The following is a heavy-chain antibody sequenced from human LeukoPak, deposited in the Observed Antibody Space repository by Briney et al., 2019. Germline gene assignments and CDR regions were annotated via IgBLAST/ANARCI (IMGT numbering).Heavy chain of an antibody. Sequence: SETLSLTCAVYGGSFSGYYWSWIRQPPGKGLEWIGEINHSGSTNYNPSLKSRVTISVDTSKNQFSLKLSSVTAADTAVYYCARGAGTTRYYYYGMDVWGQGTTVTVSS. CDR2: INHSGST. D-gene: IGHD1-7*01. V-gene: IGHV4-34*01. CDR1: GGSFSGYY. CDR3: ARGAGTTRYYYYGMDV. J-gene: IGHJ6*02.